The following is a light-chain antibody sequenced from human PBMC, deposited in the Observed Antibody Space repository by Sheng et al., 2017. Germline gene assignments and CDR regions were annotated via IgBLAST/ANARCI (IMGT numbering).Light chain of an antibody. J-gene: IGLJ3*02. V-gene: IGLV1-40*01. CDR1: SSNIGAGYD. CDR2: GNT. Sequence: QSVLTQPPSVSGAPGQRVTISCTGSSSNIGAGYDVHWYQHLPGTAPKLLIYGNTNRPSGVPDRFSGSRSGTSASLAITGLQAEDEADYYCQSYDSSVSGPGVFGGGT. CDR3: QSYDSSVSGPGV.